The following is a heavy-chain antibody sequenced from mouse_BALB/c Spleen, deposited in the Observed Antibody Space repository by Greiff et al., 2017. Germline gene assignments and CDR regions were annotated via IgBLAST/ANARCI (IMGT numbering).Heavy chain of an antibody. J-gene: IGHJ4*01. CDR3: AKHDGYFFYAMDY. Sequence: EVKLVESGGGLVKPGGSLKLSCAASGFAFSSFDMSWVRQTPEKRLEWVAYISSGGGSTYYPDTVKGRFTISRDNAKNTLYLQMSSLKSEDTAMYYCAKHDGYFFYAMDYWGQGTSVTVSS. CDR1: GFAFSSFD. CDR2: ISSGGGST. V-gene: IGHV5-12-1*01. D-gene: IGHD2-3*01.